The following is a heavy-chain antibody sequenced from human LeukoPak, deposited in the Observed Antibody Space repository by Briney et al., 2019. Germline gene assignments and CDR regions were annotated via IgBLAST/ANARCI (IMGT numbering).Heavy chain of an antibody. J-gene: IGHJ6*04. CDR3: ARDYGDYGYYYYGMDV. D-gene: IGHD4-17*01. CDR2: IYYSGST. V-gene: IGHV4-61*01. CDR1: GGSASSGSYY. Sequence: SETLSLTCTVSGGSASSGSYYWSWIQQPPGKGLEWVGYIYYSGSTNYNPSLKSRVTISVDTSKNQFSLKLSSVTAADTAVYYCARDYGDYGYYYYGMDVWGKGTTVTVSS.